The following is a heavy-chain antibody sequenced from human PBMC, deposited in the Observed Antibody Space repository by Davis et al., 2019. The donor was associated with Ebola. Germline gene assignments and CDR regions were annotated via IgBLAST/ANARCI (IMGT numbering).Heavy chain of an antibody. D-gene: IGHD6-6*01. V-gene: IGHV5-10-1*01. CDR2: IDPSDSYT. CDR1: GYSFTSYW. J-gene: IGHJ6*02. Sequence: PGGSLRLSCKGSGYSFTSYWISWMRQMPGKGLEWMGRIDPSDSYTNYSPSFQGHVTISADKSISTAYLQWSSLKASDTAMYYCSGSSSYYYGMDVWGQGTTVTVSS. CDR3: SGSSSYYYGMDV.